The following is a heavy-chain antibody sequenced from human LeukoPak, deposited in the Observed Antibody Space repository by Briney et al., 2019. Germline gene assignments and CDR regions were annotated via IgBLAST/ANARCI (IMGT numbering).Heavy chain of an antibody. J-gene: IGHJ4*02. D-gene: IGHD3-10*01. CDR2: IKQDGSEK. V-gene: IGHV3-7*01. Sequence: GGSLRLSCAASGFTFSWYWMSWVRQAPGKGLEWVANIKQDGSEKYYVDSVKGRFTISRDNAKNSLYLQMNSLRVEDTAVYYCARSVYGSGSYWGQGTLVTVSS. CDR1: GFTFSWYW. CDR3: ARSVYGSGSY.